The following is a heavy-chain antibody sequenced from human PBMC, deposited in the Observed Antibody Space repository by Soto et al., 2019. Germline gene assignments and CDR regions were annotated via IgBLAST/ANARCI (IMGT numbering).Heavy chain of an antibody. CDR1: GFTFSSYA. V-gene: IGHV3-23*01. Sequence: PGGSLRLSCAASGFTFSSYAMSWVRQAPGKGLEWVSAISGSGGSTYYADSVKGRFPFSREISNNTFFLQLNSLRAEDTVVYYFAKDMEDIVVVVAANPDAFDIWGQGKMVTVSS. CDR3: AKDMEDIVVVVAANPDAFDI. D-gene: IGHD2-15*01. J-gene: IGHJ3*02. CDR2: ISGSGGST.